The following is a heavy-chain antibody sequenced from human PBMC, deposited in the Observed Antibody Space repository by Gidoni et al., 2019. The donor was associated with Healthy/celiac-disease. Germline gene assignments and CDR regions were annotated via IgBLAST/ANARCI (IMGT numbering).Heavy chain of an antibody. J-gene: IGHJ3*02. CDR1: GFTCSRAG. Sequence: EVQMVESGGGLVKTGGSLRLHCAASGFTCSRAGMSLVSQAPGKGLEWVCRIKSKTDGGTTDYAAPVKGRFTISSDDSKNTLYLQMNSLKTEDTAVYYCTTRDNWNPGDVAFDIWGQGTMVTVSS. CDR3: TTRDNWNPGDVAFDI. V-gene: IGHV3-15*01. CDR2: IKSKTDGGTT. D-gene: IGHD1-20*01.